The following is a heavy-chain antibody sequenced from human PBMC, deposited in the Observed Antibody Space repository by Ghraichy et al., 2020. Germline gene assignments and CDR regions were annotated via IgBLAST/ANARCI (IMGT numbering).Heavy chain of an antibody. CDR3: ARDRSGCYAADC. D-gene: IGHD2-2*01. CDR1: GFTFNNFW. J-gene: IGHJ4*02. Sequence: GGPLRLSCAASGFTFNNFWMYWVRQAPGKGLEWVANIKQDGSVRSYVDSVKGRFTISRDNSKNSLYLQMNGLTSDDTAVYYCARDRSGCYAADCWGLGTLVTVSS. CDR2: IKQDGSVR. V-gene: IGHV3-7*01.